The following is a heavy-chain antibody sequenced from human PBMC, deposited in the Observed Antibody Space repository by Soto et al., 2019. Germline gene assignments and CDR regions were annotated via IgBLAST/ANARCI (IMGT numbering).Heavy chain of an antibody. J-gene: IGHJ6*02. CDR3: ARERSSSTHQYYYYGMDV. Sequence: ASVKVSCKASGYTFTSYAMHWVRQAPGQRLEWMGWINAGNGNTKYSQKFQGRVTITRDTSASTAYMELSSLRSEDTAVYYCARERSSSTHQYYYYGMDVWGQGTTVTVSS. CDR2: INAGNGNT. V-gene: IGHV1-3*01. CDR1: GYTFTSYA. D-gene: IGHD6-6*01.